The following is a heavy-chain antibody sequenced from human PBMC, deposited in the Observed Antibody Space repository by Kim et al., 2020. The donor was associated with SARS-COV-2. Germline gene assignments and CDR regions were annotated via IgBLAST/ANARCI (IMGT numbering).Heavy chain of an antibody. Sequence: GGSLRLSCAASGFTLSSYSMNWVRQAPGKGLEWVSSISSSSSYIYYADSGKGRFTISRDNAKDSLYLQMNSLRAEDTVVYYCARDRVSASRDFWRDSTGMDFWGQGTTVTVSS. D-gene: IGHD3-3*01. CDR2: ISSSSSYI. J-gene: IGHJ6*02. V-gene: IGHV3-21*01. CDR1: GFTLSSYS. CDR3: ARDRVSASRDFWRDSTGMDF.